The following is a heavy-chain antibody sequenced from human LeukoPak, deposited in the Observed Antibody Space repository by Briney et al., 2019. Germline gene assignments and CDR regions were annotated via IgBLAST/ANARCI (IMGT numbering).Heavy chain of an antibody. J-gene: IGHJ3*02. CDR1: GGSISSYY. V-gene: IGHV4-59*01. CDR3: ARDGGGSGSYYNDAFDI. Sequence: PSETLSLTCTVSGGSISSYYWSWIRQPPGKGLEWIGYIYHSGSTNYNPSLKSRVTISVDTSKNQFSLKLSSVTAADTAVYYCARDGGGSGSYYNDAFDIWGQGTMVTVSS. D-gene: IGHD3-10*01. CDR2: IYHSGST.